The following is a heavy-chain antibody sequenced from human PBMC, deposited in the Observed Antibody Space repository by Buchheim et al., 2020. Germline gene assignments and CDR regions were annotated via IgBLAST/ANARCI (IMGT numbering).Heavy chain of an antibody. D-gene: IGHD5-24*01. Sequence: EVQLVESGGNLVQPGGSLRLSCAASGFTFSNYWMTWVRQAPGKGLEWVANIKEDGREIYYVDSVKGRFSISRDNAKNPLYLQMNSLRADDTAVYYCARGWAAPDYWGQGTL. CDR1: GFTFSNYW. CDR2: IKEDGREI. V-gene: IGHV3-7*04. J-gene: IGHJ4*02. CDR3: ARGWAAPDY.